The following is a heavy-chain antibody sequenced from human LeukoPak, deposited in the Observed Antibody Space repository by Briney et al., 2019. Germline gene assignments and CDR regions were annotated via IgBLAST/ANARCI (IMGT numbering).Heavy chain of an antibody. CDR3: ARGPSPYDAFDI. V-gene: IGHV4-31*03. J-gene: IGHJ3*02. CDR1: GGSISSGGYY. Sequence: SQILSLTCTVSGGSISSGGYYWSWIRQHPGKGLEWIGYIYYSGSTYYNPSLKSRVTISVDTSKNQFSLKLSSVTAADTAVYYCARGPSPYDAFDIWGQGTMVTVSS. CDR2: IYYSGST.